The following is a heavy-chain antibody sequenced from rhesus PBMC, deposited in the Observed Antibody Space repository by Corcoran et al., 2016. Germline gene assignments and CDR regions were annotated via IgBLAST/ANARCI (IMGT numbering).Heavy chain of an antibody. J-gene: IGHJ4*01. Sequence: QVQLQESGPGLVKPSETLSLTCAVSGGSFSRYWWSWIRQPPGKGPEWIGEINGNSGSTNYHPSLKSRVTISTAASKNQFSLKLSSVTAADTAVYYCARFKEVITNSNDYWGQGVLVTVSS. V-gene: IGHV4-80*01. CDR3: ARFKEVITNSNDY. D-gene: IGHD3-28*01. CDR1: GGSFSRYW. CDR2: INGNSGST.